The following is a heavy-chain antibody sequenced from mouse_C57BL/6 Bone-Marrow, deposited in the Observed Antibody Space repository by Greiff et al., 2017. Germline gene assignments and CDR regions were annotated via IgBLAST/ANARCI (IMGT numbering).Heavy chain of an antibody. D-gene: IGHD1-1*01. CDR3: ARQDYGSSPDY. CDR1: GYTFTSYG. J-gene: IGHJ2*01. CDR2: IYPRSGNT. V-gene: IGHV1-81*01. Sequence: VQLQQSGAELARPGASVKLSCKASGYTFTSYGISWVKQRTGQGLEWIGEIYPRSGNTYYNEKFKGKATLTADKSSSTAYMALSSLTSEDAAVYFCARQDYGSSPDYWGQGTTLTVSS.